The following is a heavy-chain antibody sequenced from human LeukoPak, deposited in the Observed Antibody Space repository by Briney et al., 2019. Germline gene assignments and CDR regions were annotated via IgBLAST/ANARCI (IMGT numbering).Heavy chain of an antibody. CDR1: GFTFSSYW. CDR3: ARDHYISFDY. Sequence: PGGSLRLSCAASGFTFSSYWMHWVRQAPGKGLVWVSHINSDGSSTTYADSVKGRFTISRDNAKNTLYLQMISLRAEDTAVYYCARDHYISFDYWGQGALVTVSP. D-gene: IGHD4-11*01. CDR2: INSDGSST. V-gene: IGHV3-74*01. J-gene: IGHJ4*02.